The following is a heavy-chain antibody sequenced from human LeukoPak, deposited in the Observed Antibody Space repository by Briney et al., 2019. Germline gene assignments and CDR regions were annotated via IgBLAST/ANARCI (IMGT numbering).Heavy chain of an antibody. D-gene: IGHD3-22*01. CDR3: ARGEYYYDSSGYPYFDY. CDR2: INSDGSST. CDR1: GFTFSSYA. Sequence: GSLRLSCAASGFTFSSYAMHWVRQAPGKGLEWVSRINSDGSSTSYADSVKGRFTISRDNAKNALYLQMNSLRAEDTAVYYCARGEYYYDSSGYPYFDYWGQGTLVTVSS. V-gene: IGHV3-74*01. J-gene: IGHJ4*02.